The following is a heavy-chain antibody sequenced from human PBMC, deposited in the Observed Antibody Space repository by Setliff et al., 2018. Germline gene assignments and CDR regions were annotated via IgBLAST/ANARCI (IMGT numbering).Heavy chain of an antibody. V-gene: IGHV4-4*02. J-gene: IGHJ6*02. CDR2: IYTSGST. CDR1: GGSISSSNW. D-gene: IGHD1-26*01. Sequence: SETLSLTCAVSGGSISSSNWWSWVRQPPGKGLEWIGEIYTSGSTNYNPSLKSRVTISVDTSKNQFSLKLSSVTAADTAVYYCAREVGATYYYYYYGMDVWGQGTTVTV. CDR3: AREVGATYYYYYYGMDV.